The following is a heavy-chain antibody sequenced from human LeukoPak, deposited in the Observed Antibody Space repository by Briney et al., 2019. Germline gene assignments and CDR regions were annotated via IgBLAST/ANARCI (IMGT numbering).Heavy chain of an antibody. CDR1: GFTFSNSW. J-gene: IGHJ4*02. V-gene: IGHV3-74*01. D-gene: IGHD5-12*01. CDR2: INERGSST. Sequence: GGFLRLSCAASGFTFSNSWLHWVRQAPGKGLVWVSRINERGSSTSYADSVKGRFTISRDNAKNTLYLQMNNLRADDTAVYYCAGGRLVATSKAVAIDYWGQGTLVTVSS. CDR3: AGGRLVATSKAVAIDY.